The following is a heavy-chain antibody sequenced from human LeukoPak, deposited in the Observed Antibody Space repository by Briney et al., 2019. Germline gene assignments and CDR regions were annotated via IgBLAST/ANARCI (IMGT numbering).Heavy chain of an antibody. CDR1: GGSLSGYY. CDR3: ARGQRSQYYYDSSGYSTTPFDY. V-gene: IGHV4-34*01. Sequence: PSETLSLTCAVYGGSLSGYYWSRIHQPPGKGLEWIGEINHSGSTNYNPSLKSRVTISVDTSKNQFSLKLSSVTAADTAVYYCARGQRSQYYYDSSGYSTTPFDYWGQGTLVTVSS. CDR2: INHSGST. J-gene: IGHJ4*02. D-gene: IGHD3-22*01.